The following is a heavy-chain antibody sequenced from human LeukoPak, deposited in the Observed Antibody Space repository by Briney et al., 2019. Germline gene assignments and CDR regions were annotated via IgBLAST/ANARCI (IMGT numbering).Heavy chain of an antibody. CDR2: ISSSGNNI. CDR3: ASRPGYSYAFDQ. J-gene: IGHJ4*01. V-gene: IGHV3-11*01. CDR1: GVNISDFY. D-gene: IGHD5-18*01. Sequence: GGSLRLSCEGAGVNISDFYMNWIRQAPGKGLELVSSISSSGNNILYADSVKGRFTISRDNANNSMHLQMSGLRAEDTAVYYCASRPGYSYAFDQWGHGSLVTVSS.